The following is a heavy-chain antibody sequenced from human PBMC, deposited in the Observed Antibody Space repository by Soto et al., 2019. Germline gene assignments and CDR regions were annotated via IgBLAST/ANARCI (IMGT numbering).Heavy chain of an antibody. V-gene: IGHV3-23*01. J-gene: IGHJ4*02. D-gene: IGHD6-19*01. CDR2: ISGSGGST. CDR1: GFTFSSYA. Sequence: GGSLRLSCAASGFTFSSYAMSWVRQAPGKGLEWVSAISGSGGSTYYAHSVKGRFTISRDNSKNTLYLQMTSLRAEDTAVYYCAKSRIAVAADVGYYFDYWGQGTLVTVSS. CDR3: AKSRIAVAADVGYYFDY.